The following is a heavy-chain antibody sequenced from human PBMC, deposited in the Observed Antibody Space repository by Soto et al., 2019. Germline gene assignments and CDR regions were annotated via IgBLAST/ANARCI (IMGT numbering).Heavy chain of an antibody. CDR1: GGTFSSYT. J-gene: IGHJ6*02. D-gene: IGHD6-13*01. Sequence: QVQLVQSGAEVKKPGSSVKVSCKASGGTFSSYTISWVRQAPGQGLEWMGRIIPILGIANYAQKFQGRVTITADKSTSTADMELSSLRSEDTAVYYCARETGYSSSWYANYYYYGMDVWGQGTTVTVSS. CDR3: ARETGYSSSWYANYYYYGMDV. CDR2: IIPILGIA. V-gene: IGHV1-69*08.